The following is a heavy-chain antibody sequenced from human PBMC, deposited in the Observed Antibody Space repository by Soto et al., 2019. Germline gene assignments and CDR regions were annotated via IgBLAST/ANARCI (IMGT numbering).Heavy chain of an antibody. CDR3: AKDTVLRYFDWYDEGSYGMDV. CDR1: GFTFSSYG. D-gene: IGHD3-9*01. J-gene: IGHJ6*02. V-gene: IGHV3-30*18. CDR2: ISYDGSNK. Sequence: GGSLRLSCAASGFTFSSYGMHWVRQAPGKGLEWVAVISYDGSNKYYADSVKGRFTISRDNSKNTLYLQMNSLRAEDTAVYYCAKDTVLRYFDWYDEGSYGMDVWGQGTTVTVSS.